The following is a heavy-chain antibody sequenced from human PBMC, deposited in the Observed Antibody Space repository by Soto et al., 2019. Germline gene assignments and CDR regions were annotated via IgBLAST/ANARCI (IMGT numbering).Heavy chain of an antibody. J-gene: IGHJ3*02. CDR3: VRGEVRGSFDI. CDR1: GGSMNSHDYY. D-gene: IGHD3-10*01. Sequence: QEQLQESGPGLVKPSQTLSLTCTVSGGSMNSHDYYWSWIRQPPGKGLEWIGYIHNSGSTYYNPSLKSRLTISSDTSKNQFSLRLNSVTAADTALYYCVRGEVRGSFDIWGQGTMVTVSS. V-gene: IGHV4-30-4*01. CDR2: IHNSGST.